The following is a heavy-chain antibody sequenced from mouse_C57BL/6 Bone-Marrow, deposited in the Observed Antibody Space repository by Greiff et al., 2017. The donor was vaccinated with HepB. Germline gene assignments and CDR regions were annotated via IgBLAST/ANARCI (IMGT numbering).Heavy chain of an antibody. CDR2: ISYDGSN. CDR1: GYSITSGYY. V-gene: IGHV3-6*01. Sequence: EVKLMESGPGLVKPSQSLSLTCSVTGYSITSGYYWNWIRQFPGNKLEWMGYISYDGSNNYNPSLKNRISITRDTSTNQFFLKLNSVTTEDTATYYCARKHYGSPWFAYWGQGTLVTVSA. D-gene: IGHD1-1*01. CDR3: ARKHYGSPWFAY. J-gene: IGHJ3*01.